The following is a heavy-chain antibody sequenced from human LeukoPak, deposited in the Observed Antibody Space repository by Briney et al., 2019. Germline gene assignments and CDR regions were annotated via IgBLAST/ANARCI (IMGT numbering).Heavy chain of an antibody. CDR3: AGYHAYGVTTPPLGY. J-gene: IGHJ4*02. CDR1: GGSISSYY. CDR2: IYYSGST. Sequence: SETLSLTCTVSGGSISSYYWSWIRQPPGKGLEWIGYIYYSGSTNYNPSLKSRVTISIDTSKNQFSLKLSSVTAADTAVYYCAGYHAYGVTTPPLGYWGQGTLVTVSS. D-gene: IGHD4-17*01. V-gene: IGHV4-59*08.